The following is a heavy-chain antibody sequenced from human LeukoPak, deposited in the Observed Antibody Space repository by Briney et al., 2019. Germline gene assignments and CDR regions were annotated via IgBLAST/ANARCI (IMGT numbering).Heavy chain of an antibody. J-gene: IGHJ4*02. D-gene: IGHD6-13*01. CDR2: INPRDSET. CDR3: AIATAGSSFFDY. CDR1: GYSFTTYW. V-gene: IGHV5-51*01. Sequence: PGESLKISCEGSGYSFTTYWIGWVRQMPGKGLEWMGIINPRDSETRYSPSFQGQVTISADKSISTAYLHWSSLMASDTAMYYCAIATAGSSFFDYWGQGTLVTVSS.